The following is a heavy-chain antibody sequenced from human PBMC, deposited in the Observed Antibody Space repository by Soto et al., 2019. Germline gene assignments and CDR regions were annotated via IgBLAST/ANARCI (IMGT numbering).Heavy chain of an antibody. D-gene: IGHD3-10*01. CDR2: IWYDGSNK. V-gene: IGHV3-33*01. CDR1: GFTFSSYG. CDR3: ARGSLWFGELYLDY. Sequence: QVQLVESGGGVVQPGRSLRLSCAASGFTFSSYGMHWVRQAPGKGLEWVAVIWYDGSNKYYADSVKGRFTISRDNSKNTLYLQMNSLRAEDTAVYYCARGSLWFGELYLDYWGQGTLVTVSS. J-gene: IGHJ4*02.